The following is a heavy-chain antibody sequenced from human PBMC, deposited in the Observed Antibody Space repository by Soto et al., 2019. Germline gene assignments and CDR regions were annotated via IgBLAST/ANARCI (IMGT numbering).Heavy chain of an antibody. Sequence: PGGSLRPSCAASGFTFSSYSMNWVRQAPGKGLEWVSYISSSSSTIYYADSVKGRFTISRDNAKNSLYLQMNSLRAEDTAVYYCARDKGRSPLDYWGQGTLVTVSS. CDR1: GFTFSSYS. J-gene: IGHJ4*02. D-gene: IGHD2-15*01. CDR3: ARDKGRSPLDY. CDR2: ISSSSSTI. V-gene: IGHV3-48*01.